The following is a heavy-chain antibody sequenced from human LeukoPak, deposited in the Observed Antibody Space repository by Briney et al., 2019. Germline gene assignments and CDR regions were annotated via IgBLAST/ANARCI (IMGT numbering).Heavy chain of an antibody. J-gene: IGHJ4*02. V-gene: IGHV1-18*01. CDR3: ARDFPDRNYYGSGSYFDY. CDR2: ISAYNGNT. D-gene: IGHD3-10*01. CDR1: GYTFTSYG. Sequence: ASVKVSCKASGYTFTSYGISWVRQAPGQGLEWMGWISAYNGNTNYAQKLQGRVTMTTDTSTSTAYMELRSLRSDDTAVYYCARDFPDRNYYGSGSYFDYWGQGTLVTVSS.